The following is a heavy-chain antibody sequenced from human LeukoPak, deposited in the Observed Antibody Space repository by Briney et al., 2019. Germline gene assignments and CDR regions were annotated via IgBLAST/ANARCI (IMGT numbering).Heavy chain of an antibody. CDR2: IKQDGSEK. D-gene: IGHD6-19*01. CDR3: ARGSSGSHDY. Sequence: GGSLRISCAASGFTFSSYWMNWVRQAPGRGLEWVANIKQDGSEKYYVDSVKGRFTISRDNAQNSLYLQMNSLRAEDTAVYYCARGSSGSHDYWGQGTLVTVSS. V-gene: IGHV3-7*03. J-gene: IGHJ4*02. CDR1: GFTFSSYW.